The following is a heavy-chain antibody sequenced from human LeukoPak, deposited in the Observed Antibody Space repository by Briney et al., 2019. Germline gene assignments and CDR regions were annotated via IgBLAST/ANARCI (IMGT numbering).Heavy chain of an antibody. CDR1: GGTFSSYA. CDR2: IIPILGIA. J-gene: IGHJ5*02. D-gene: IGHD2-21*01. Sequence: SVKVSCKASGGTFSSYAISWVRQAPGQGLEWMGRIIPILGIANYAQKFQGRVTITADKSTSTAYMELSSLRSEDTAVYYCARDARLVGPFDPWGQGTLVTVSS. V-gene: IGHV1-69*04. CDR3: ARDARLVGPFDP.